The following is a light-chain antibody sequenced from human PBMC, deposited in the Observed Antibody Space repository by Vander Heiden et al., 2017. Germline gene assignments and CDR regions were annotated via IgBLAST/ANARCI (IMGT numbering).Light chain of an antibody. CDR3: QAWDSSNVV. V-gene: IGLV3-1*01. CDR1: NLGDKY. J-gene: IGLJ2*01. Sequence: SYELTQPPSVSVSPGQTARITCSGDNLGDKYACWYQQKAGQSPVVVIYQDTKRPSGIPERFSGSNSGSTATLTISGTQAMDEADYYCQAWDSSNVVFGGGTKLTVL. CDR2: QDT.